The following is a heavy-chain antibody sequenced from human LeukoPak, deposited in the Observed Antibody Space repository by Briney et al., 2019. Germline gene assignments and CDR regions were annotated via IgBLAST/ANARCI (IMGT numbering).Heavy chain of an antibody. CDR3: ARDLTIVAAGTFGY. CDR2: INANNGGT. Sequence: ASVKVSCKASGYTFTGYYMHWVRQAPGQGLEWMGWINANNGGTNYAQKFQGRVTMTRDTSISSAYMELSSLRSDDTAIYYCARDLTIVAAGTFGYWGQGTLVTVSS. CDR1: GYTFTGYY. V-gene: IGHV1-2*02. D-gene: IGHD6-13*01. J-gene: IGHJ4*02.